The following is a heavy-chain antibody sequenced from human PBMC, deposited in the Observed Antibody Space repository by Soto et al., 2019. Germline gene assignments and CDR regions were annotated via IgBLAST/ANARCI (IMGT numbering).Heavy chain of an antibody. D-gene: IGHD6-13*01. Sequence: SETLSLTCRVSGDSVTRSAYYWDWVRQSPGKGLEWLGRTYYRSKWYNDYAVSVKSRITINPDTSKNQFSLQLNSVTPEDTAVYYCARDNWAAGTLVYYYYYGMDVWGQGTTVTVSS. V-gene: IGHV6-1*01. CDR3: ARDNWAAGTLVYYYYYGMDV. CDR2: TYYRSKWYN. J-gene: IGHJ6*02. CDR1: GDSVTRSAYY.